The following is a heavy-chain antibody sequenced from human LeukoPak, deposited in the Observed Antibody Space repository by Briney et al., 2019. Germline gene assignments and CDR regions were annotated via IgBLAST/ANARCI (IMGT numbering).Heavy chain of an antibody. CDR3: AKYPAMILALYYFDY. CDR2: ISGSGGST. CDR1: GFTFSSYA. D-gene: IGHD3-22*01. V-gene: IGHV3-23*01. J-gene: IGHJ4*02. Sequence: GGSLRLSCAASGFTFSSYAMSWVRQAPGKGLEWVSAISGSGGSTYYADSVKGRFTISRDNSKNTLYLQMNSLRAEDTAVYYCAKYPAMILALYYFDYWGQGTLVTVSS.